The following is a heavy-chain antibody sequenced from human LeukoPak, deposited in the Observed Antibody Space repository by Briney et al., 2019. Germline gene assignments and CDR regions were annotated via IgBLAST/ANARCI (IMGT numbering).Heavy chain of an antibody. CDR3: ASSGDYGSGLAY. CDR2: IYTSGST. CDR1: GGSISSYY. J-gene: IGHJ4*02. Sequence: SETLSLTCTVSGGSISSYYWRWLRQPAGKGLEWIGRIYTSGSTNYNPSLKSRVTMSVDTSKNQFSLKLSSVTAADTAVYYCASSGDYGSGLAYWGQGTLVTVSS. V-gene: IGHV4-4*07. D-gene: IGHD3-10*01.